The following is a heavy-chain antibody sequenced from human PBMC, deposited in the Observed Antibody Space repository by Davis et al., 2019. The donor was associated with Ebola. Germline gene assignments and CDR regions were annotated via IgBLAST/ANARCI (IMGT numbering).Heavy chain of an antibody. V-gene: IGHV3-21*01. D-gene: IGHD1-7*01. Sequence: GGSLRLSCIASGFSFYSYTMNWVRQAPGKGLEWVSSISSSSSYIYYADSVKGRFTISRDNAKNSLYLQMNSLRAEDTAVYYCARGDNWNYSGGMDVWGQGTTVTVSS. CDR3: ARGDNWNYSGGMDV. J-gene: IGHJ6*02. CDR1: GFSFYSYT. CDR2: ISSSSSYI.